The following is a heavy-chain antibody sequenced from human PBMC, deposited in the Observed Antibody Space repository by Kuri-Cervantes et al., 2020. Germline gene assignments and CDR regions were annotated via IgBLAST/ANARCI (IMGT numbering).Heavy chain of an antibody. CDR3: ARETYYYGSGSYYPFDY. Sequence: GESPKIYCAASGFTFRSYAMHWVRQAPGKGLEWVAVISYDGSNKYYADSVKGRCTISRDNSKNTLYLQMNSLRAEDTAVYYCARETYYYGSGSYYPFDYWGQGPLVTVSS. V-gene: IGHV3-30-3*01. J-gene: IGHJ4*02. CDR1: GFTFRSYA. CDR2: ISYDGSNK. D-gene: IGHD3-10*01.